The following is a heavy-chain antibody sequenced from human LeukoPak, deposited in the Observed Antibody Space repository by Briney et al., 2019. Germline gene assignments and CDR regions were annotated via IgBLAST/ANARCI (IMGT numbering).Heavy chain of an antibody. J-gene: IGHJ6*02. V-gene: IGHV4-59*01. D-gene: IGHD3-9*01. CDR3: ARGELRYFDWLPDYYYYGMDV. Sequence: SETLSLTCTVSGGSISSYYWSWIRQPPGKGLEWIGYIYYSGSTNYNPSLKSRVTISVDTSKNQFSLKLSSVTAADTAVYYCARGELRYFDWLPDYYYYGMDVWGQGTTVTVSS. CDR2: IYYSGST. CDR1: GGSISSYY.